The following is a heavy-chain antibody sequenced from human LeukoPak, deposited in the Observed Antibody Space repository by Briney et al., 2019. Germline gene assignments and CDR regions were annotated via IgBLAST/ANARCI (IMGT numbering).Heavy chain of an antibody. CDR1: GFTFISYS. D-gene: IGHD2-2*02. Sequence: GGSLRLSCVASGFTFISYSMNWVRQAPGKGLEWVSSISSSGRYIYYADSMKGRFTISRDNAKNSLYLQMNSLRAEDTAVYYCAREIGYCSSTSCYTGKGGYDYWGQGTLVTVSS. CDR2: ISSSGRYI. V-gene: IGHV3-21*01. J-gene: IGHJ4*02. CDR3: AREIGYCSSTSCYTGKGGYDY.